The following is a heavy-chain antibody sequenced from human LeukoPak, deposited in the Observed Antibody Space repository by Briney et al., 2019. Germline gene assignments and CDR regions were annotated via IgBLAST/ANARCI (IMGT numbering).Heavy chain of an antibody. CDR1: GGSIKSNNW. J-gene: IGHJ4*02. CDR3: AREGYYYDTNGYPAFDY. D-gene: IGHD3-22*01. CDR2: IYHSGST. V-gene: IGHV4-4*02. Sequence: PSETLSLTCAVSGGSIKSNNWWSWVRQPPGKGLEWIGEIYHSGSTNYNPSLESRVTVSVDKSKNQFSLDLSSVTAADTAVYYCAREGYYYDTNGYPAFDYWGQGTLVTVSS.